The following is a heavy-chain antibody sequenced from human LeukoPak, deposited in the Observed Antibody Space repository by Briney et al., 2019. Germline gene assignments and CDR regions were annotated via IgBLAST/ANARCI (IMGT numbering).Heavy chain of an antibody. CDR1: GFTFTTRSA. CDR3: AAPYSSTWFDY. Sequence: AASVKVSCKASGFTFTTRSAVQWVRQARGHRLEWIGWIVVGSDNTNYAQKFQERVTITRDMSTSTAYMELSSLRSEDTAVYYCAAPYSSTWFDYWGQGTLVTVSS. D-gene: IGHD6-13*01. V-gene: IGHV1-58*01. J-gene: IGHJ4*02. CDR2: IVVGSDNT.